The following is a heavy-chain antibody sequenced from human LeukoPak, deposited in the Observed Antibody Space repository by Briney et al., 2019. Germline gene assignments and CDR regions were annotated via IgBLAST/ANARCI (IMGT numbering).Heavy chain of an antibody. J-gene: IGHJ3*02. V-gene: IGHV3-30*03. CDR2: ISYDGSNK. Sequence: GGSLRLSCAASGFTFSSYGMHWVRQAPGKGLEWVAVISYDGSNKYYADSVKGRFTISRDNSKNTLYLQMNSLRAEDTAVYYCATRYSYGYHAFDIWGQGTMATVSS. D-gene: IGHD5-18*01. CDR3: ATRYSYGYHAFDI. CDR1: GFTFSSYG.